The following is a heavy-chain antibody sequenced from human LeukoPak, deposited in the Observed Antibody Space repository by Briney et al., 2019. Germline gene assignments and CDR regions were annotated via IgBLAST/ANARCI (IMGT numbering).Heavy chain of an antibody. J-gene: IGHJ3*02. CDR3: ASPPLRGGYDGFDI. V-gene: IGHV3-11*03. CDR2: ISSGSGYT. Sequence: PGGSPRLSCAASGLTFSDYYISWIRQAPGKGLEWLSYISSGSGYTNYADSVKGRFTISRDDAKSSLYLQMNSLRADDTAVYYCASPPLRGGYDGFDIWGQGTLVTVSS. CDR1: GLTFSDYY. D-gene: IGHD3-10*01.